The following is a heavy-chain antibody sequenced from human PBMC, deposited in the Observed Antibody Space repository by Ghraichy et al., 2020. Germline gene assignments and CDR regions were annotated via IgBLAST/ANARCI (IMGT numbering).Heavy chain of an antibody. CDR3: ARRRGKAVAGTRGSPEYNWFDP. CDR1: GGSFSGYY. Sequence: SETLSLTCAVYGGSFSGYYWSWIRQPPGKGLEWIGEINHSGSTNYNPSLKSRVTISVDTSKNQFSLKLSSVTAADTAVYYCARRRGKAVAGTRGSPEYNWFDPWGQGTLVTVSS. V-gene: IGHV4-34*01. J-gene: IGHJ5*02. D-gene: IGHD6-19*01. CDR2: INHSGST.